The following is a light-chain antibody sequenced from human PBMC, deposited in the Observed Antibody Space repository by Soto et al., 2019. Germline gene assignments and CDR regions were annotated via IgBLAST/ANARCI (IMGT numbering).Light chain of an antibody. Sequence: QSALTQPASVSGSPGQSITISCTGTSSDIGGYNYVSWYQQHPGEAPKLVIYEVSNRPSGVSNRFSGSKSGNTASLTISGLQADDEADYYCCSKTSSITYVFGSGTQLTV. V-gene: IGLV2-14*01. CDR2: EVS. J-gene: IGLJ7*01. CDR1: SSDIGGYNY. CDR3: CSKTSSITYV.